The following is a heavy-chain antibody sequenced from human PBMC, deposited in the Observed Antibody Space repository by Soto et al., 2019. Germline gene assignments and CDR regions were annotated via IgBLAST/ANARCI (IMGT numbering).Heavy chain of an antibody. CDR2: IYHSGSP. CDR1: GGSVSSGVYY. D-gene: IGHD1-26*01. CDR3: AREFGSYPYYFDY. J-gene: IGHJ4*02. V-gene: IGHV4-61*08. Sequence: PSETLSLTCTVSGGSVSSGVYYWSWIRQPPGKGLEWIGYIYHSGSPNYNPSLKGRVTISVDTSKNQFSLKLSSVTAADTAVYYCAREFGSYPYYFDYWGQGTLVTVS.